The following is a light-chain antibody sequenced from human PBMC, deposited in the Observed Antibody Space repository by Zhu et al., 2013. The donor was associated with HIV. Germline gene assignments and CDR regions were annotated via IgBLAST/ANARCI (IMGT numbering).Light chain of an antibody. J-gene: IGLJ3*02. CDR2: NTN. CDR1: SGSVSSSYY. Sequence: QTVVTQEPSFSVSPGGTVTLTCGLSSGSVSSSYYPSWYQQTPGQAPRTLIFNTNTRSSGVPNRFSGSKSGNTASLTISGLQAEDEADYYCCSYAGGRTWVFGGGTKLSVL. V-gene: IGLV8-61*01. CDR3: CSYAGGRTWV.